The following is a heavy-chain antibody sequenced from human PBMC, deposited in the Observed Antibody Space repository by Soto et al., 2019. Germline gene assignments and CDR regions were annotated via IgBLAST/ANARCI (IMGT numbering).Heavy chain of an antibody. D-gene: IGHD1-26*01. CDR3: AYSLSGSYPLD. CDR1: GFSLSTNGVG. Sequence: QITLKESGPTLVKPTQTLTLTCTFSGFSLSTNGVGVGWIRQPPGKALEWPALIYWDDDKRYSPSLKSRLTITKDTSKNQVVLTMSNMDPVDTATYYCAYSLSGSYPLDCGQGTLVTVSS. J-gene: IGHJ4*02. CDR2: IYWDDDK. V-gene: IGHV2-5*02.